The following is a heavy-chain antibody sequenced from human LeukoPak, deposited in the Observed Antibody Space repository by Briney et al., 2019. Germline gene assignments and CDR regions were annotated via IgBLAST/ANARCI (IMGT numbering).Heavy chain of an antibody. CDR2: ISNNGGSS. CDR3: VKITSVTGGDC. D-gene: IGHD1-1*01. J-gene: IGHJ4*02. Sequence: PGGSQRLFCSASGFTFRAYAMYWVRQAPGKGLEYVSGISNNGGSSFYADSVKGRFTISRDNSKNTQYLQISSMRAEDTAVYYCVKITSVTGGDCWGQGTRLTVSS. V-gene: IGHV3-64D*09. CDR1: GFTFRAYA.